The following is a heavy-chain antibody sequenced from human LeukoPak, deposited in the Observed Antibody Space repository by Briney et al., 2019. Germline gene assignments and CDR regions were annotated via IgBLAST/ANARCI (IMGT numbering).Heavy chain of an antibody. D-gene: IGHD3-10*01. CDR3: AKPHDGEWYYYYMDV. CDR1: GFTFSSYG. CDR2: ISYDGSNK. Sequence: GGSLRLSCAASGFTFSSYGMHWVRQAPGKGLEWVAVISYDGSNKYYADSVKGRFTISRDNSKNTLYLQMNSLRAEDTAVYYCAKPHDGEWYYYYMDVWGKGTTVTVSS. J-gene: IGHJ6*03. V-gene: IGHV3-30*18.